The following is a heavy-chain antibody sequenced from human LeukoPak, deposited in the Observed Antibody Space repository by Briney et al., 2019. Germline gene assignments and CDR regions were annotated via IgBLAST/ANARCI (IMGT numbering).Heavy chain of an antibody. CDR2: SGRDGIRR. D-gene: IGHD3-3*01. J-gene: IGHJ4*02. CDR1: GIRFADHW. V-gene: IGHV3-74*01. CDR3: VASRWSGALDF. Sequence: GGSLRLSCAGSGIRFADHWMLWVRQAPGKGLAWISRSGRDGIRREYGKHVNGRFTFLRDNANNVVHLEMNSLKDEDTAVYYCVASRWSGALDFWGRGSLVTVSS.